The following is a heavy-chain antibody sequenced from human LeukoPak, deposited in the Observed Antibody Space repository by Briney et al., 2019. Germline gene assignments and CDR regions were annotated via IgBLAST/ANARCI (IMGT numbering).Heavy chain of an antibody. D-gene: IGHD3-22*01. CDR2: IYHSGST. Sequence: PSQTLSLTCAVSGGSTSSGGYSWSWIRQPPGKGLEWIGYIYHSGSTYYNPSLKSRVTISVDRSKNQFSLKLSSVTAADTAVYYCARLVQTYDSSGYDPWGQGTLVTVSS. CDR1: GGSTSSGGYS. J-gene: IGHJ5*02. CDR3: ARLVQTYDSSGYDP. V-gene: IGHV4-30-2*01.